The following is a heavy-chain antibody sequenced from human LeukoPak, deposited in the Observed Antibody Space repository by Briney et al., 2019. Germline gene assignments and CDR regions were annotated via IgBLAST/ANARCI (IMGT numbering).Heavy chain of an antibody. V-gene: IGHV4-34*01. CDR3: ARVPYYDFWSGYSQGLYYFDY. CDR2: INHSGST. J-gene: IGHJ4*02. Sequence: SETLSLTCAVYGGSFSGYYWSWIRQPPGKGLEWIGEINHSGSTNYSPSLKSRVTISVDTSKNQFSLKLSSVTAADTAVYYCARVPYYDFWSGYSQGLYYFDYWGQGTLVTVSS. D-gene: IGHD3-3*01. CDR1: GGSFSGYY.